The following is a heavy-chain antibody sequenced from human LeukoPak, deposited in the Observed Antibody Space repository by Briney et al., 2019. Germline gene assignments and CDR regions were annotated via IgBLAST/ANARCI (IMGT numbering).Heavy chain of an antibody. D-gene: IGHD3-22*01. CDR3: ARHYDSSGYSYYFDY. CDR2: IIPIFGTA. CDR1: GGTFSSYA. V-gene: IGHV1-69*05. J-gene: IGHJ4*02. Sequence: ASVKVSCKASGGTFSSYAISWVRQAPGQGLEWMGGIIPIFGTANYAQKFQGRVTITTDESTSTAYMELSSLRSEDTAVYYCARHYDSSGYSYYFDYWGQGTLVTVSS.